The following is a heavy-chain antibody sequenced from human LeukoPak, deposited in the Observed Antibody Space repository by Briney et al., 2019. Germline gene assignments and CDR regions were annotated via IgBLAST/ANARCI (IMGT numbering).Heavy chain of an antibody. CDR1: GGSISSYY. D-gene: IGHD3-22*01. CDR3: ARGPHYHDSSGYSPSYSYAMDV. V-gene: IGHV4-59*01. CDR2: IYYSGSI. J-gene: IGHJ6*02. Sequence: SETLSLTCTVSGGSISSYYWSWIRQPPGKGLEWIGYIYYSGSINYNPSLRSRVTISVDTSKNQFSLDLRSVTAADTAVYYCARGPHYHDSSGYSPSYSYAMDVWGQGTTVTVSS.